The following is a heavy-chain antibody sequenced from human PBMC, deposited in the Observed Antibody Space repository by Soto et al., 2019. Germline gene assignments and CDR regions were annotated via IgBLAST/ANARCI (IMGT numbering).Heavy chain of an antibody. CDR3: ARQGAYYDY. D-gene: IGHD3-22*01. CDR1: VCSVSTSW. J-gene: IGHJ4*02. CDR2: IYPRDSDT. V-gene: IGHV5-51*01. Sequence: QKSSEEGPVCSVSTSWCSSLRQMPGKGLEWMGIIYPRDSDTRYSPSFQGQVTISADKSISTAYLQWSSLKASDTAMYYCARQGAYYDYWGQGTLVTVSS.